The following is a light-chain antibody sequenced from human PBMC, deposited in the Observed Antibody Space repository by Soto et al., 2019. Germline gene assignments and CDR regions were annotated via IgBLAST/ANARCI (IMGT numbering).Light chain of an antibody. CDR2: EVS. CDR3: TSYTSNNTLNLL. J-gene: IGLJ2*01. Sequence: QSALTQPASVSGSPGQSITISCTGTSSDVGGYKYVSWYQQHPGKAPKLMIYEVSYRPSGVSNRFSGSKSGNTAALTISGLQAEDEADYFFTSYTSNNTLNLLFGEVTKLTVL. V-gene: IGLV2-14*01. CDR1: SSDVGGYKY.